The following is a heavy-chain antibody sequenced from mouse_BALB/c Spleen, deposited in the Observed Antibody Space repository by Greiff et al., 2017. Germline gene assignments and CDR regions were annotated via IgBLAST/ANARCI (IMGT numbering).Heavy chain of an antibody. V-gene: IGHV5-9-4*01. CDR1: GFTFSSYA. D-gene: IGHD1-1*01. CDR3: ARDYYGSNYFDY. Sequence: DVMLVESGGGLVKPGGSLKLSCAASGFTFSSYAMSWVRQSPEKRLEWVAEISSGGSYTYYPDTVTGRFTISRDNAKNTLYLEMSSLRSEDTAMYYCARDYYGSNYFDYWGQGTTLTVSS. CDR2: ISSGGSYT. J-gene: IGHJ2*01.